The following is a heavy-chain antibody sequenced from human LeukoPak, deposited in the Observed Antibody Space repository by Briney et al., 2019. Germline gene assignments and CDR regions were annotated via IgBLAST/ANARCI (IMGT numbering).Heavy chain of an antibody. V-gene: IGHV3-20*04. J-gene: IGHJ6*02. CDR3: ARGSWDYGDYYYYYGMDV. D-gene: IGHD4-17*01. CDR1: GFIFDDYG. CDR2: ILWNGGST. Sequence: GGSLRLSCAASGFIFDDYGMSWVRQAPGKGLEWVSGILWNGGSTGYADSVRGRFTISRDNAKKTLYLQMNSLRAEDTALYYCARGSWDYGDYYYYYGMDVWGQGTTVTVS.